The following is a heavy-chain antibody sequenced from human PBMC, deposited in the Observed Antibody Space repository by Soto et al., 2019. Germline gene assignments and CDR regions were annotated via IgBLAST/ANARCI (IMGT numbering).Heavy chain of an antibody. CDR2: IRWNSGMI. Sequence: LRLSCEASGFSFDDYAMHWVRQAPGKGLEWVSGIRWNSGMIGYADSVKGRFSISRDNAAKSLYLEMNSLRAEDTALYYCARGHSSSLDYFDYWGQGILVTVSS. V-gene: IGHV3-9*01. J-gene: IGHJ4*02. CDR3: ARGHSSSLDYFDY. D-gene: IGHD6-19*01. CDR1: GFSFDDYA.